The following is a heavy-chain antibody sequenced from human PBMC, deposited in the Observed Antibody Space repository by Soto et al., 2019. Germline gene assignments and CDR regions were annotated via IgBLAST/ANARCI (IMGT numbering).Heavy chain of an antibody. V-gene: IGHV3-30-3*01. J-gene: IGHJ4*02. CDR3: ARELIGYCSGGSCYSFDY. CDR2: ISYDGSNK. CDR1: GFTFSSYA. D-gene: IGHD2-15*01. Sequence: QPGGSLRLSCAASGFTFSSYAMHWVRQAPGKGLEWVAVISYDGSNKYYADSVKGRFTISRDNSKNTLYLQMNSLRAEDTAVYYCARELIGYCSGGSCYSFDYWGQGTLVTVSS.